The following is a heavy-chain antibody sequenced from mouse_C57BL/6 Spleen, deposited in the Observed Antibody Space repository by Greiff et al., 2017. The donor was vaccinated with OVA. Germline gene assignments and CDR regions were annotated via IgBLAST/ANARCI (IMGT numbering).Heavy chain of an antibody. CDR1: GYTFTSYW. D-gene: IGHD1-1*01. CDR2: IDPSDSYT. CDR3: ARHPLDYGSPGDYAMDY. Sequence: QVQLQQSGAELVMPGASVKLSCKASGYTFTSYWMHWVKQRPGQGLEWIGEIDPSDSYTNYNQKFKGKSTLTVDKSSSTAYMQLSSLTSEDSAVDYCARHPLDYGSPGDYAMDYWGQGTSVTVSS. J-gene: IGHJ4*01. V-gene: IGHV1-69*01.